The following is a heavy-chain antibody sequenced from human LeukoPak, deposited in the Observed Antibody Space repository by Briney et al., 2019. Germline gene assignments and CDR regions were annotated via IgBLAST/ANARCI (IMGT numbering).Heavy chain of an antibody. CDR1: GGSISSYY. D-gene: IGHD6-19*01. V-gene: IGHV4-59*01. Sequence: SETLSLTCTVSGGSISSYYWSWIRQPPGKGLEWIGYIYYSGSTNYNPSLKSRVTISVDTSKNQFSLKLSSVTAADTAVYYCARAEIQRYSSGWSNYWGQGTLVTVSS. CDR3: ARAEIQRYSSGWSNY. J-gene: IGHJ4*02. CDR2: IYYSGST.